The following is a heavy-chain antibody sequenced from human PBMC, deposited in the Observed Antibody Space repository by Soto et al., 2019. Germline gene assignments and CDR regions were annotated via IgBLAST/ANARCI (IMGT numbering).Heavy chain of an antibody. D-gene: IGHD5-12*01. CDR3: AIHKGSGYDYHWFYL. J-gene: IGHJ5*02. Sequence: SQTLSLTCAISGYSVSSNSAAWNCIRQSPSRGLEWLGRTYYRSKWYNDYAVSVKSRITINPDTSKNQFSLQLNSVTPEDTAVYYCAIHKGSGYDYHWFYLCGQGTLVIVSS. CDR1: GYSVSSNSAA. V-gene: IGHV6-1*01. CDR2: TYYRSKWYN.